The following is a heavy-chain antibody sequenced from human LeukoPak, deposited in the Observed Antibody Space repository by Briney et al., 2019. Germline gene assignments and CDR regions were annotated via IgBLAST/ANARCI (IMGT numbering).Heavy chain of an antibody. CDR2: ISYDGSNK. CDR1: GCTFSSYG. CDR3: AKAGDGGVDY. Sequence: GGSLRLSCAASGCTFSSYGIHWVRQAPGKGLEWVAVISYDGSNKYYADSVKGRFTISRDNSKNTLYLQMNSLRAEDTAVYYCAKAGDGGVDYWGQGTLVTVSS. D-gene: IGHD4-23*01. V-gene: IGHV3-30*18. J-gene: IGHJ4*02.